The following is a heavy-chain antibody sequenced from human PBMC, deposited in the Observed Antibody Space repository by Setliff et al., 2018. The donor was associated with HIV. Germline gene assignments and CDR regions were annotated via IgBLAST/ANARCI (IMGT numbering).Heavy chain of an antibody. Sequence: PSETLSLTCTVSGASINDYYWNWIRESPGKGLEWIGYGHHSGSSNYNPSLKSRVSMSVDLSKNQFSLHLVSVTAADTAVYLCARVHLYDATAYYSSFESWGPGILVTVS. V-gene: IGHV4-59*01. D-gene: IGHD2-21*01. CDR3: ARVHLYDATAYYSSFES. CDR1: GASINDYY. CDR2: GHHSGSS. J-gene: IGHJ4*02.